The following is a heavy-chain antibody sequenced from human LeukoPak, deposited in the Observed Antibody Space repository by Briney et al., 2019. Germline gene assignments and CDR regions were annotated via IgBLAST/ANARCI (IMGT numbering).Heavy chain of an antibody. Sequence: GGSLRLSCAASGFTFSTYSMNWVRQAPGKGLEWVSSISSSYNYTYYAESLKGRLTISRDNAKNALYLQMSSPRAEDTAVYYCARADGGDIDYWGQGTLVTVSS. CDR3: ARADGGDIDY. CDR2: ISSSYNYT. V-gene: IGHV3-21*01. D-gene: IGHD2-21*02. J-gene: IGHJ4*02. CDR1: GFTFSTYS.